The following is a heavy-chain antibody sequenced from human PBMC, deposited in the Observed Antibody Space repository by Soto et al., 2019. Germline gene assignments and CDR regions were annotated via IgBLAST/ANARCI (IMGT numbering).Heavy chain of an antibody. CDR2: IYYSGIS. Sequence: QVQLLESGPGLVKPSQTLSLICNVSGASISSGGYYWSWIRQRPGGGLEWLGFIYYSGISHYNPSLKSRATISVATSKNQFSLKLFSVTAADTAVYYCARTEWIQLWFDYWGQGALVTVS. D-gene: IGHD5-18*01. CDR1: GASISSGGYY. V-gene: IGHV4-31*03. J-gene: IGHJ4*02. CDR3: ARTEWIQLWFDY.